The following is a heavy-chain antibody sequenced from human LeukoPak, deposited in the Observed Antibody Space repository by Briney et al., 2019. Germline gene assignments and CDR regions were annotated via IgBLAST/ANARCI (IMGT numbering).Heavy chain of an antibody. V-gene: IGHV3-74*01. Sequence: PGGSLRLSCAASGFTFSSYWMHWVRQAPGKGLVWVSRINSDGSSTSYADSVKGRFTISRDNAKNTLYLQMNSLRAEDTAVYYCCITMVRGVIDYWGQGTLVTVSS. CDR2: INSDGSST. CDR3: CITMVRGVIDY. J-gene: IGHJ4*02. CDR1: GFTFSSYW. D-gene: IGHD3-10*01.